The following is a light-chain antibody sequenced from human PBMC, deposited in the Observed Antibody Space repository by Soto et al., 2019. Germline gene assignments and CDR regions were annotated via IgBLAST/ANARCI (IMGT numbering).Light chain of an antibody. CDR1: SSDVGGYKY. CDR3: SSYAGSNTYV. V-gene: IGLV2-8*01. CDR2: EVS. Sequence: QSALTQPPSASGSPGQSVTISCTGTSSDVGGYKYVSWYQQYPGKAPKLMIYEVSKRPSGVPDRFSGSKSGDTASLTVSGLQAEDEADYYCSSYAGSNTYVFGTGTKVTLL. J-gene: IGLJ1*01.